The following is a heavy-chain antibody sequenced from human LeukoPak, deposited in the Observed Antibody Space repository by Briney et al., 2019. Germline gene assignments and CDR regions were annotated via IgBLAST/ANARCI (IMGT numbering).Heavy chain of an antibody. CDR3: ARDLSDYDFWSGYSYYFDY. CDR2: ISSSGSTI. D-gene: IGHD3-3*01. Sequence: SGGSLRLSCAASGFTFSDYYMSWIRQAPGKGLEWVSYISSSGSTIYYADSVKGRFTISRDNAKNSLYLQMNSLRAEDTAVYYCARDLSDYDFWSGYSYYFDYWGQGTLVTVSS. V-gene: IGHV3-11*04. CDR1: GFTFSDYY. J-gene: IGHJ4*02.